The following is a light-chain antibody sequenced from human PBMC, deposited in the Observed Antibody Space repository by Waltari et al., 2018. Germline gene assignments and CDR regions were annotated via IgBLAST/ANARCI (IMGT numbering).Light chain of an antibody. CDR3: QQYSSLPLT. CDR2: GAT. J-gene: IGKJ3*01. CDR1: QSVRSSS. V-gene: IGKV3-20*01. Sequence: EIVLTQSPGTLSLSPGERATLSCRASQSVRSSSLAWYPQKPGQAPRLLIYGATSRATVIPYRVSGSGSGTDFSLTISRLEPEDFAVYYCQQYSSLPLTFGPGTKVDLK.